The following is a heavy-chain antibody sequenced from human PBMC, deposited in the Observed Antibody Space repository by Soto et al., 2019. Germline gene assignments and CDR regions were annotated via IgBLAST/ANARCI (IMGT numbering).Heavy chain of an antibody. D-gene: IGHD2-15*01. Sequence: GGSLRLSCAASGFTVSSNYMSWVRQAPGKGLEWVSVIYSGGSTYYADSVKGRFTISRDNSKNTLYLQMNSLRAEDTAVYYCARDRRFCIGGSCTTGWGYYYYYGMDVWGQGTTVTVSS. J-gene: IGHJ6*02. CDR1: GFTVSSNY. CDR3: ARDRRFCIGGSCTTGWGYYYYYGMDV. CDR2: IYSGGST. V-gene: IGHV3-66*01.